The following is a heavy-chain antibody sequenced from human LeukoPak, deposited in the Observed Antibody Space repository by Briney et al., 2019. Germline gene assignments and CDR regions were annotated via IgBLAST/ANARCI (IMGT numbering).Heavy chain of an antibody. CDR1: GFTFSKSA. CDR3: AKCVGDIRTRAEFYFDY. D-gene: IGHD3-10*01. CDR2: VSNSGAAS. V-gene: IGHV3-23*01. Sequence: GGSLRLSCVASGFTFSKSAMGWVRQAPGKGLEWVSIVSNSGAASYHADSVKGRFTISRDNSKNTLYLQMNSLGAEDTAAYYCAKCVGDIRTRAEFYFDYWGQGTLVTVSS. J-gene: IGHJ4*02.